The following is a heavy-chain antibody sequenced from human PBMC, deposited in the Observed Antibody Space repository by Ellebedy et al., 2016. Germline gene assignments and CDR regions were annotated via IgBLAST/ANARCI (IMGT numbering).Heavy chain of an antibody. D-gene: IGHD3-10*01. V-gene: IGHV3-74*01. CDR1: GFTFSSYW. Sequence: GESLKISXATSGFTFSSYWMHWVRQAPGKGLMWVSRIRFDGSSTSYADSVKGRFTVSRDNSENTLYLQLNSLRAEDSAVYYCAKDADEDNYGLFDTWGQGTLVSVSS. CDR3: AKDADEDNYGLFDT. CDR2: IRFDGSST. J-gene: IGHJ4*02.